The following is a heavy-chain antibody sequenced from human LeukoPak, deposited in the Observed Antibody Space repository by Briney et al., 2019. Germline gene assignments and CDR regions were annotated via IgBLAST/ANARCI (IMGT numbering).Heavy chain of an antibody. CDR2: FDPEDGET. D-gene: IGHD3-3*01. CDR3: ASPGDYDFWSGYDY. V-gene: IGHV1-24*01. Sequence: ASVKVSCKVSGYTLTELSMHWVRQAPGKRLEWMGGFDPEDGETIYAQKFQGRVTMTEDTSTDTAYMELSSLRSEDTAVYYCASPGDYDFWSGYDYWGQGTLVTVSS. J-gene: IGHJ4*02. CDR1: GYTLTELS.